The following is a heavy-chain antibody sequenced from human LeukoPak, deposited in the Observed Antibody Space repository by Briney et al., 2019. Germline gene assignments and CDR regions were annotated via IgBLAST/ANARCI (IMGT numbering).Heavy chain of an antibody. CDR1: GFTFSTYP. V-gene: IGHV3-64D*06. J-gene: IGHJ4*02. CDR2: ISSDGTSP. CDR3: VKRARSNYYYDF. D-gene: IGHD2-8*01. Sequence: GGSLRLSCSASGFTFSTYPMHWVRQAPGKGLEYVSSISSDGTSPYYADSVKGRFTISRDNSKNTLDLQMSSLRPEDTAVYFCVKRARSNYYYDFWGQGTLVTVSS.